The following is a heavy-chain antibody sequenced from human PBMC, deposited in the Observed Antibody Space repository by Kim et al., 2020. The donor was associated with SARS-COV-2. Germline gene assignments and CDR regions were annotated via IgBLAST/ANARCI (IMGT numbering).Heavy chain of an antibody. J-gene: IGHJ4*02. CDR2: IFYTGST. D-gene: IGHD2-2*02. CDR1: GGSISSYY. V-gene: IGHV4-59*01. Sequence: SETLSLTCTVSGGSISSYYWSWIRQPPGKGPEWIGYIFYTGSTTYNPSLKSLVTISVDASKNQFSLKLSSLTAADTAVYYCARGSSGYRATLDYWGQGTLVTVSS. CDR3: ARGSSGYRATLDY.